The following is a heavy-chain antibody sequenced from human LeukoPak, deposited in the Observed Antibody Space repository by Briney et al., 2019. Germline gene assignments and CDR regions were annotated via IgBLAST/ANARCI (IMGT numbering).Heavy chain of an antibody. CDR1: GGSISSGGYY. V-gene: IGHV4-31*03. J-gene: IGHJ4*02. Sequence: TLSLTCTVSGGSISSGGYYWSWIRQHPGKGLEWIGYIYYSGSTYYNPSLKSRVTISVDTSKNQFSLKLSSVTAADTAVYYCAREFNGNFDYWGQGTLVTVSS. D-gene: IGHD2-21*01. CDR3: AREFNGNFDY. CDR2: IYYSGST.